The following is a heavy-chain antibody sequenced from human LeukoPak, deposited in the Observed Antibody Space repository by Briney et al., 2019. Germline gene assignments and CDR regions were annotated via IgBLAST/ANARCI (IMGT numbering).Heavy chain of an antibody. V-gene: IGHV3-21*01. CDR1: GFTFSTYN. CDR2: ISSSRNYV. Sequence: GGSLRLSCAASGFTFSTYNMNWVRQAPGKGLEWVLSISSSRNYVYYADSMKGRFTISRDNAKNSLYLQINSLRAEDTAVYYCARSSKQQTDFEYWGQGTLVTVSS. CDR3: ARSSKQQTDFEY. D-gene: IGHD6-13*01. J-gene: IGHJ4*02.